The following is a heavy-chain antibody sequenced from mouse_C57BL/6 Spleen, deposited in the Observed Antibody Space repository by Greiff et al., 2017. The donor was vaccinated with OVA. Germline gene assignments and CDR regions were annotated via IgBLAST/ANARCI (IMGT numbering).Heavy chain of an antibody. CDR1: GYTFTSYW. CDR2: IDPSDSYT. J-gene: IGHJ1*03. Sequence: VQLQQPGAELVMPGASVKLSCKASGYTFTSYWMHWVKQRPGQGLEWIGEIDPSDSYTNYNQKFKGKSTLTVDKSSSTAYMQLSSLTSEDSAVYYCARSGYFCVWGTGTTVTVST. V-gene: IGHV1-69*01. CDR3: ARSGYFCV.